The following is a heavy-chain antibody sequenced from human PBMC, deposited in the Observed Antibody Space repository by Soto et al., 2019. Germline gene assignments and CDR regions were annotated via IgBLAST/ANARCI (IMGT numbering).Heavy chain of an antibody. CDR1: GGSMRNCF. V-gene: IGHV4-59*01. CDR3: AAGEASSRNLAPYYLDF. Sequence: SETLSLTCTVSGGSMRNCFWTWIRQPPGKGLEWIGYIHYSGTTSFFPSYNPSLRSRVTISEDTSKNQFSLKLLSVTTADTAVYFCAAGEASSRNLAPYYLDFWGQGTLVTVSS. CDR2: IHYSGTT. J-gene: IGHJ4*02. D-gene: IGHD6-13*01.